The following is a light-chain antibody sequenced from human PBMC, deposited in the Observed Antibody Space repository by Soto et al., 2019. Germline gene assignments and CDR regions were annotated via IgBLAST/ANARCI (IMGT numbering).Light chain of an antibody. CDR1: SSDIGGYNY. CDR3: SSRTV. J-gene: IGLJ1*01. CDR2: EVS. V-gene: IGLV2-8*01. Sequence: QSVLTQPASVSGTPGQSLTISCDGTSSDIGGYNYVSWYQQHPGKAPKLMIYEVSKRPSGVPDRFSGSKSGNTASLTVSGLQAEDEADYYCSSRTVFGTGTKVTVL.